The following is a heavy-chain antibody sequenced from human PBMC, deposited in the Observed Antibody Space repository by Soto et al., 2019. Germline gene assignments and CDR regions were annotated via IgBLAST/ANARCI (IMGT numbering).Heavy chain of an antibody. CDR3: ARAYCSGGSCYHDAFDS. CDR2: IYSGGST. D-gene: IGHD2-15*01. Sequence: GGSLRLSCAASGFTVSSNYMSWVRQAPGKGLEWVSVIYSGGSTYYADSVKGRFTISRDTSKNTLYLQMNSLRAEDTAVYYCARAYCSGGSCYHDAFDSWGQGTMVTVAS. CDR1: GFTVSSNY. V-gene: IGHV3-66*01. J-gene: IGHJ3*02.